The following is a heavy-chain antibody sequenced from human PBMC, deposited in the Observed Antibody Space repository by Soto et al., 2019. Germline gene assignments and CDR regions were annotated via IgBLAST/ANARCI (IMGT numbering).Heavy chain of an antibody. CDR1: GFPFSSYA. CDR2: ISGTGGTT. Sequence: GGSLRLSCAASGFPFSSYAMSWVRQAPGKGLEWASAISGTGGTTYYADSVKGRFTISRDNSRNTLHLQMNSLRAEDTAIYYCAKFFVETGGSSGWPWSFHFWGQGTLVTVSS. D-gene: IGHD6-25*01. J-gene: IGHJ4*02. CDR3: AKFFVETGGSSGWPWSFHF. V-gene: IGHV3-23*01.